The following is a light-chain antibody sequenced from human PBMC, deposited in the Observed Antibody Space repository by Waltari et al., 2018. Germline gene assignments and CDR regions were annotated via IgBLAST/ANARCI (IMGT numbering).Light chain of an antibody. CDR2: GAS. J-gene: IGKJ2*01. CDR1: QSVSRSR. CDR3: QQYGSSVMYT. V-gene: IGKV3-20*01. Sequence: EVVLTQSPATMSLSPGERATLSCRASQSVSRSRVAWYLHKPGQAPRLLIYGASGRATGIPDRFSCSGSGTDFSLTISRVEPEDFAVYYCQQYGSSVMYTFGQGTKLEIK.